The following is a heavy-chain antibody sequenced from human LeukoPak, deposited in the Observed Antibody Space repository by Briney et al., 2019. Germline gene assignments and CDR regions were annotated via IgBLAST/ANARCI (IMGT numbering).Heavy chain of an antibody. CDR2: ISHTTRAI. CDR1: GFTFSTYS. CDR3: ARDLKERPRCFDY. D-gene: IGHD2-8*01. Sequence: GGSLRLSCAASGFTFSTYSMNWVRQAPGKGLEWISYISHTTRAIYYADSVKGRFTISRDNANNLLYLQMNSLRTEDTAVYYRARDLKERPRCFDYWGQGTLVTVSS. J-gene: IGHJ4*02. V-gene: IGHV3-48*04.